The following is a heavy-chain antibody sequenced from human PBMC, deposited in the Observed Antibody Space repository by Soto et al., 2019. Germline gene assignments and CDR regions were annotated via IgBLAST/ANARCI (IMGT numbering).Heavy chain of an antibody. J-gene: IGHJ4*02. CDR2: IYHSGST. Sequence: QVQLQESGPGLVKTSETLSLTCTVSAGSITNYYWTWIRQPPGEGLEWIGYIYHSGSTKYNPSLRSRVTISLDTSKSQFSLKLTSVTAADAAVYYCARRETRPEAFDYWGQGILVTVSS. D-gene: IGHD6-25*01. CDR1: AGSITNYY. V-gene: IGHV4-59*08. CDR3: ARRETRPEAFDY.